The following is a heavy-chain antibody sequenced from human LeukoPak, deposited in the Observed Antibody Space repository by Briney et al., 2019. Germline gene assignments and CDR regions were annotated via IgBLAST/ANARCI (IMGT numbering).Heavy chain of an antibody. CDR1: GDSISSSTYN. V-gene: IGHV4-61*01. CDR2: IYYSGST. CDR3: ARDYYDSSGYPNWFDP. Sequence: SETLSLTCSVPGDSISSSTYNWSWIRQPPGKGLEWIGYIYYSGSTNYNPSLKSRVTISVDTSKNQFSLKLSSVTAADTAVYYCARDYYDSSGYPNWFDPWGQGTLVTVSS. D-gene: IGHD3-22*01. J-gene: IGHJ5*02.